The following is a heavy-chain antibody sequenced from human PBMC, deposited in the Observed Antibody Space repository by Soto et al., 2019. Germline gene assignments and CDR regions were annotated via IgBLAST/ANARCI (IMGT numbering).Heavy chain of an antibody. V-gene: IGHV4-34*01. CDR3: ASLHYYGSGSFGYYFDY. D-gene: IGHD3-10*01. J-gene: IGHJ4*02. CDR1: GGSFSGYY. Sequence: PSETLSLTCAVYGGSFSGYYWSWIRQPPGKGLEWIGEINHSGSTNYNPSLKSRVTISVDTSKNQFSLKLSSVTAADTAVYYCASLHYYGSGSFGYYFDYWGQGTLVTVSS. CDR2: INHSGST.